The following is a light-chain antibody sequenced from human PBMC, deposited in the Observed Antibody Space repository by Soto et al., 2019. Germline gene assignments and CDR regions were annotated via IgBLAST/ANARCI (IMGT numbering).Light chain of an antibody. CDR2: EVS. CDR3: SSYTSSSTRV. Sequence: QSALTQPASVSGSPGQSITISCTGTSSGVGGYNYVSRYQQHPGKAPKLMIYEVSNRPSGVSNRFSGSKSGNTASLTISGLQAEDEADYYCSSYTSSSTRVFGGGTKLTVL. CDR1: SSGVGGYNY. J-gene: IGLJ3*02. V-gene: IGLV2-14*01.